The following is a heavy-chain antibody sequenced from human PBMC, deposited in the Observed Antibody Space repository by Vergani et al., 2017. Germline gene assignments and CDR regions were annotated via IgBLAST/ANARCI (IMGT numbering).Heavy chain of an antibody. D-gene: IGHD1-26*01. V-gene: IGHV4-59*08. Sequence: QVQLQESGPGLVKPSETLSLTCTVSGGSISSYYCSWIRQPPGKGLEWIGYIYYSGSTNYNPSLKSRVTISVDTSKNQFSLKLTSVTAADTAVYYCARGGYNWFDPWGQGTLVTVSS. CDR2: IYYSGST. CDR3: ARGGYNWFDP. J-gene: IGHJ5*02. CDR1: GGSISSYY.